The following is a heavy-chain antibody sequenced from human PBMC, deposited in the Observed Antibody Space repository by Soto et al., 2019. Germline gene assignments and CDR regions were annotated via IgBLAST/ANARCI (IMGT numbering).Heavy chain of an antibody. D-gene: IGHD2-2*01. CDR3: AKPLDIVVVPAAKGAFDI. Sequence: EVQLLESGGGLVQPGGSLRLSCAASGFTFSSYAMSWVRQAPGKGLEWVSAISGSGGSTYYADSVKGRFTISRDNSKNTLYLQMNSLRAEDTAVDYCAKPLDIVVVPAAKGAFDIWGQGTMVTVSS. V-gene: IGHV3-23*01. CDR1: GFTFSSYA. CDR2: ISGSGGST. J-gene: IGHJ3*02.